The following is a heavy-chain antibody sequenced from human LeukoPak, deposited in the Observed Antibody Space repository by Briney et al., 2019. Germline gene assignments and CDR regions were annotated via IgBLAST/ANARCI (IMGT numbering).Heavy chain of an antibody. CDR3: ARDLDCGGDCYPGYYYYYYGMDV. CDR1: GLNFDNSG. D-gene: IGHD2-21*02. Sequence: GRSLRLSCTASGLNFDNSGMSWVRQAPGKGLEWVAVISYDGSNKYYADSVKGRFTISRDNSKNTLYLQMNSLRAEDTAVYYCARDLDCGGDCYPGYYYYYYGMDVWGQGTTVTVSS. J-gene: IGHJ6*02. CDR2: ISYDGSNK. V-gene: IGHV3-30-3*01.